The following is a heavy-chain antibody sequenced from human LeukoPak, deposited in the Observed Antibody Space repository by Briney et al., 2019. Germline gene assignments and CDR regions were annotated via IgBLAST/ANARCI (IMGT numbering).Heavy chain of an antibody. J-gene: IGHJ4*02. D-gene: IGHD3-22*01. CDR2: FGPEDCER. CDR3: ATVRYYYDSSGYKY. V-gene: IGHV1-24*01. Sequence: ASENVPCKVSGYTLNELSMHWVRQPPGKELDRMGWFGPEDCERSYAQKFQGRVTITVDTSTDTAYMELSSLRSEDTAVYYCATVRYYYDSSGYKYWGQGTLVTVSS. CDR1: GYTLNELS.